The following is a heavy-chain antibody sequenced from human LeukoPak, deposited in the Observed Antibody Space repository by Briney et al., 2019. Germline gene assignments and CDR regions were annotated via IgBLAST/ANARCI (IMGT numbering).Heavy chain of an antibody. CDR2: ISSGSSTT. Sequence: GGSLRLSCAASGFSFSSYSMNWVRQAPGKGLEWVSYISSGSSTTHYADSVKGRFTISRDNANNSLYVQMNSLRDEDTAVYYCAKVSVVVVAAAHHFDYWGQGALVTVSS. D-gene: IGHD2-15*01. CDR3: AKVSVVVVAAAHHFDY. V-gene: IGHV3-48*02. J-gene: IGHJ4*02. CDR1: GFSFSSYS.